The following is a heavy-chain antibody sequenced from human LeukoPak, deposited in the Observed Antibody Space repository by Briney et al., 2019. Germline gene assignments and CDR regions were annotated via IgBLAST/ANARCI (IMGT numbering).Heavy chain of an antibody. CDR3: ARVVVGIAAAVG. J-gene: IGHJ4*02. Sequence: SQTLSLTCTVSGGSISSGGYYWSWIRQHPGKGLEWIGYIYYSGSTYYNPSLKSRVTISVDTSKNQFSLKLSSVTAADTAVYYCARVVVGIAAAVGWGQGTLVTVSS. CDR2: IYYSGST. CDR1: GGSISSGGYY. D-gene: IGHD6-13*01. V-gene: IGHV4-31*03.